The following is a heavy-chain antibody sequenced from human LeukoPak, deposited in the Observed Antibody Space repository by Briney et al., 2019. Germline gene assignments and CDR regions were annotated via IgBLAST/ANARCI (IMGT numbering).Heavy chain of an antibody. J-gene: IGHJ6*03. D-gene: IGHD2-2*02. CDR2: IKQDGSEK. CDR3: ARERGIFCSSTSCYIRYYYYMDV. V-gene: IGHV3-7*01. CDR1: GFTFNSYW. Sequence: PGGSLRLSCAASGFTFNSYWMSWVRQAPGKGLGWVAKIKQDGSEKYYVDSVKGRFTISRDNAKNSLYLQMDSLRAEDTAVYYCARERGIFCSSTSCYIRYYYYMDVWGKGTTVTVSS.